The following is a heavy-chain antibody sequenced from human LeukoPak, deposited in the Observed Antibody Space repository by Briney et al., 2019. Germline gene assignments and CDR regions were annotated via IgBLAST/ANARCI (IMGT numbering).Heavy chain of an antibody. J-gene: IGHJ1*01. V-gene: IGHV2-5*02. CDR2: IYWDDDK. CDR1: GFSLSTSGVG. Sequence: SGPTLVKPTQTLTLTCTFSGFSLSTSGVGVGWIRQPPGKALEWLALIYWDDDKRYSPSLKSRLTITKDTSKSQVVLTMTDMDPVDTATYYCAHRGDYGGNSEYFQHWGQGTLVTVSS. D-gene: IGHD4-23*01. CDR3: AHRGDYGGNSEYFQH.